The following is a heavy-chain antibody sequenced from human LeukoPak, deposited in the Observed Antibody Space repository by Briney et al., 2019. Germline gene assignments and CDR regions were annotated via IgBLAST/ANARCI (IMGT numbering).Heavy chain of an antibody. V-gene: IGHV3-48*04. CDR1: GFTFSSYS. D-gene: IGHD3-22*01. Sequence: QPGGSLRLSCAASGFTFSSYSMNWVRQAPGKGLEWVSYISSSSSTIYYADSVKGRFTISRDNAKNSLYLQMNSLRAEDTALYYCAKGSSGYFADLWGQGTLVTVSS. CDR3: AKGSSGYFADL. CDR2: ISSSSSTI. J-gene: IGHJ5*02.